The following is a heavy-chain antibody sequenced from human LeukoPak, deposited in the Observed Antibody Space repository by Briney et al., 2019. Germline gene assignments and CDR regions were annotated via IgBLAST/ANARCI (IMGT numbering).Heavy chain of an antibody. J-gene: IGHJ4*02. CDR3: ARDRGLTPPDY. V-gene: IGHV3-21*01. CDR1: GFTFSSYS. CDR2: ISSSSSYI. D-gene: IGHD3-22*01. Sequence: GGSLRLSCAASGFTFSSYSMNWVRQAPGKGLEWVSSISSSSSYIYYADSVKGRFTISRDNAKNSLYLQMNSLRAEDTAVYHCARDRGLTPPDYWGQGTLVTVSS.